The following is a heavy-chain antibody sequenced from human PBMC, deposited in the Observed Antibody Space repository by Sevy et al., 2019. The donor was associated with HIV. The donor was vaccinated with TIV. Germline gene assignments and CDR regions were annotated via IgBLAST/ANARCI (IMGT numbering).Heavy chain of an antibody. V-gene: IGHV1-8*01. Sequence: ASVKVSCKASGYTFTRYDINWVRQATGQGLEWMGWMNPNSGNTGYAQKFQGRVTMTRNTSISTAYMELSSLRSEDTAVYYCATAGGDYYYYYGKDVWGQGTTVTVSS. CDR3: ATAGGDYYYYYGKDV. J-gene: IGHJ6*01. D-gene: IGHD1-26*01. CDR2: MNPNSGNT. CDR1: GYTFTRYD.